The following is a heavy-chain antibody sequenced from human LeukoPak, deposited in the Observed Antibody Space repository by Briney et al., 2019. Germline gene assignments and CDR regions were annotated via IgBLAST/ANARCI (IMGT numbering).Heavy chain of an antibody. CDR3: ARDTRGSYNYYYYMDV. CDR2: ISTSSSYI. CDR1: GFTFNRYN. Sequence: AGGSLRLSCAASGFTFNRYNMNWVRRAPGKGLEWVSSISTSSSYIYYADSVRGRFTISRDNAKNSLYLQMNSLRAEDTALYYCARDTRGSYNYYYYMDVWGKGTTVTVSS. D-gene: IGHD1-26*01. V-gene: IGHV3-21*01. J-gene: IGHJ6*03.